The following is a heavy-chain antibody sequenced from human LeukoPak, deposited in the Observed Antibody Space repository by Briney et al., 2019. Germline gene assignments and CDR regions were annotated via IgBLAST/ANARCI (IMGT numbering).Heavy chain of an antibody. J-gene: IGHJ5*02. Sequence: PSETLSLTCAVSGGSISSSNWWSWVRQPPGKGLEWIGEIYHSGSTNYNPSLKSRVTISVDKSKNQFSLKLSSVTAADTAVYYCARWTAVAGGRGQNWFDPWGQGTLVTVSS. CDR3: ARWTAVAGGRGQNWFDP. CDR2: IYHSGST. CDR1: GGSISSSNW. D-gene: IGHD6-19*01. V-gene: IGHV4-4*02.